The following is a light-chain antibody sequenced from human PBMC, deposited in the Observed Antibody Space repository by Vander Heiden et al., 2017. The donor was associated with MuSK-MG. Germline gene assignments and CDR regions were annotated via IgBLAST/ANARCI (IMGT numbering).Light chain of an antibody. CDR1: QDIGDY. Sequence: DIQMTQSPSSLSASVGDRVTITCRASQDIGDYLMWFQQKPGKAPQSLIYGASRLQSGVPSRFSGSGSGTDFILTISSLQPGDFATYYCQQENSSPLTFGGGTKVDIK. CDR3: QQENSSPLT. CDR2: GAS. V-gene: IGKV1-16*01. J-gene: IGKJ4*01.